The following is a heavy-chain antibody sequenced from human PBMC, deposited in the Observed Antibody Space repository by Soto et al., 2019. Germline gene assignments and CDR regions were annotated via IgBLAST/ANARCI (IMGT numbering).Heavy chain of an antibody. Sequence: ASVKVSCKASGYTFTSYGISWVRQAPGQGLEWMGWISAYNGNTNYSPSFQGHVTISADKSISTSYLQWSSLKASDTAMYYCARLQAAAGDNDLTFDYWGQGTLVTVSS. CDR2: ISAYNGNT. J-gene: IGHJ4*02. CDR3: ARLQAAAGDNDLTFDY. D-gene: IGHD6-13*01. CDR1: GYTFTSYG. V-gene: IGHV1-18*01.